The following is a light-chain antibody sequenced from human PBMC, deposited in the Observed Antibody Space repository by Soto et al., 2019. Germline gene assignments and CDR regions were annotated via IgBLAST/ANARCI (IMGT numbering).Light chain of an antibody. CDR3: QQYGSSGT. CDR1: QSVSNNY. V-gene: IGKV3-20*01. J-gene: IGKJ1*01. CDR2: GAS. Sequence: EIVLPQSPGTLSLSPGERATLSCRASQSVSNNYLAWYQQKPGQAPRLLIYGASNRATGIPDRFSGSGSGTDFTLTISRLEPEDFAVYYCQQYGSSGTFGQGTKVESK.